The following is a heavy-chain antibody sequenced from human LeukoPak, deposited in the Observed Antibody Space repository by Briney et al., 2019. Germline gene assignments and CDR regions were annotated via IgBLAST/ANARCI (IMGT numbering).Heavy chain of an antibody. V-gene: IGHV3-73*01. CDR2: IRSKANSYAT. D-gene: IGHD4-11*01. CDR3: TRHYSNYFPFDY. Sequence: GGSLRLSSAASGFTFSGSAMHWVRQASGKGLEWVGRIRSKANSYATAYAASVKGRFTISRDDSKNTAYLQMNSLKTEDTAVYYCTRHYSNYFPFDYWGQGTLVTVSS. CDR1: GFTFSGSA. J-gene: IGHJ4*02.